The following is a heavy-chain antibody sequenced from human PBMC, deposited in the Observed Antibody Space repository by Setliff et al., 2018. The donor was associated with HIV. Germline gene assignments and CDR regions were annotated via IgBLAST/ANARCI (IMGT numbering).Heavy chain of an antibody. CDR1: GYSFTDYW. D-gene: IGHD6-19*01. V-gene: IGHV5-51*01. CDR2: IYPGDSDT. Sequence: GESLKISCQGSGYSFTDYWIGWVRQMPGKGLEWMGIIYPGDSDTRYSPSFQGQVTMSADKSITSAYLQWSSLKASDTAMYYCARRPSGGWDHFFDYWGQGTLVTVSS. J-gene: IGHJ4*02. CDR3: ARRPSGGWDHFFDY.